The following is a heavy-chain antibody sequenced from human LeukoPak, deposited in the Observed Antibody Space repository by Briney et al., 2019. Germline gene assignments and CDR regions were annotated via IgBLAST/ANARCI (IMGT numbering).Heavy chain of an antibody. Sequence: SETLSLTCTVSGGSISNYYWSWVRQPPGKGLEWIGYIHYSGSTNYNPSLKSRVTISVDTSKNQVSLKLSSVTAADTAVYYCASLLTYIDYWGQGTLVTVSS. CDR1: GGSISNYY. CDR2: IHYSGST. CDR3: ASLLTYIDY. J-gene: IGHJ4*02. V-gene: IGHV4-59*01.